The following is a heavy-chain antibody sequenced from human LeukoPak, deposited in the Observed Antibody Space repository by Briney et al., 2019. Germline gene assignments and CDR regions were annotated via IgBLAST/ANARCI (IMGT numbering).Heavy chain of an antibody. D-gene: IGHD1-26*01. V-gene: IGHV3-23*01. CDR2: ISGSGDST. Sequence: GGSLRLSCAASGFTFSSYDMSWVRQAPGKGLEWVSAISGSGDSTYYADSVKGRFTISRDNSKNTLFLQMNSLRAEDTAIYYCAKAYFMGAATDYWYFDLWGRGILVTVSS. J-gene: IGHJ2*01. CDR3: AKAYFMGAATDYWYFDL. CDR1: GFTFSSYD.